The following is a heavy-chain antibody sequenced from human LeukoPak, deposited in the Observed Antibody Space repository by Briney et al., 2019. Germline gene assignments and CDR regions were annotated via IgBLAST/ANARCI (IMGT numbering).Heavy chain of an antibody. Sequence: SETLSLTCSVSGGSTSSYYWNWIRQPAGRGLEWIGRIYVGGNTNYNPSFKSRVTMSVDMSKNQFSLKLNSVTAADTAVYFCAAGDSSSWYRFFDYWSQGILVTVSS. D-gene: IGHD6-13*01. CDR1: GGSTSSYY. J-gene: IGHJ4*02. V-gene: IGHV4-4*07. CDR3: AAGDSSSWYRFFDY. CDR2: IYVGGNT.